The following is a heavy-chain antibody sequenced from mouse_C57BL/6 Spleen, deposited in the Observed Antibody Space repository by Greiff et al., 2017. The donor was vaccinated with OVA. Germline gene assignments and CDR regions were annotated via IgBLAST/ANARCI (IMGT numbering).Heavy chain of an antibody. CDR1: GFTFTDYY. CDR2: IRNKANGYTT. V-gene: IGHV7-3*01. D-gene: IGHD1-1*01. Sequence: EVHLVESGGGLVQPGGSLSLSCAASGFTFTDYYMSWVRQPPGKALEWLGFIRNKANGYTTEYSASVKGRFTISRDNSQSILYLQMNALRAEDSATYYCARSYYYGSRYWYFDVWGTGTTVTVSS. J-gene: IGHJ1*03. CDR3: ARSYYYGSRYWYFDV.